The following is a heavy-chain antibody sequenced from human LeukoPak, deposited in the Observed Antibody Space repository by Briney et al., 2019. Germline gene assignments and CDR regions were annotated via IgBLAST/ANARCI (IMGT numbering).Heavy chain of an antibody. D-gene: IGHD2-2*01. CDR2: ISVDGNNK. CDR1: GFTFNTYG. J-gene: IGHJ4*02. CDR3: AKAAYCTSTSCHFSGYAQRPLDS. Sequence: GGSLRLSCVASGFTFNTYGIHWVRQAPGKGLEWGAGISVDGNNKDYSDSVKGRFTISRDNSKNTLYLQMNSLRAEDTAVYYRAKAAYCTSTSCHFSGYAQRPLDSWGQGTLVTVSS. V-gene: IGHV3-30*18.